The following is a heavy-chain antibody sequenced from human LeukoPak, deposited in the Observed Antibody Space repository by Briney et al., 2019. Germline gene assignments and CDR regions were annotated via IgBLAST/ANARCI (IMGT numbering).Heavy chain of an antibody. CDR3: ARCYGSGDVFDI. V-gene: IGHV4-31*03. CDR2: IYDSGST. Sequence: PSQTLSLTCTVSGGSISSGGYYWSWIRQHPGKGLEWIGYIYDSGSTYYSPSLKSRITTSVDTSKSQFSLKLSSVTAADTAVYYCARCYGSGDVFDIRGQGTMVTVSS. J-gene: IGHJ3*02. CDR1: GGSISSGGYY. D-gene: IGHD3-10*01.